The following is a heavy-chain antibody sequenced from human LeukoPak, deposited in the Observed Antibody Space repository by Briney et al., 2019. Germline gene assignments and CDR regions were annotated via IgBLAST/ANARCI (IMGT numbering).Heavy chain of an antibody. Sequence: PGWSLRLSCAASGFSFSDSYMNWIRPAPGKGLEWVSYISGSSSYTDYADSVKGRFTISRDNAKNSLYLQMNSLRAEDTAVYYCARTLVAAPGSKGGPWGQGTLVTVSS. J-gene: IGHJ5*02. V-gene: IGHV3-11*03. CDR3: ARTLVAAPGSKGGP. CDR2: ISGSSSYT. CDR1: GFSFSDSY. D-gene: IGHD6-13*01.